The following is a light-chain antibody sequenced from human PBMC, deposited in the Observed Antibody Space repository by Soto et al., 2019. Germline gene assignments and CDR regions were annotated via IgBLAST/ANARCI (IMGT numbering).Light chain of an antibody. V-gene: IGLV6-57*02. J-gene: IGLJ2*01. CDR1: SGSTASNY. CDR3: QSYDSSNHVV. Sequence: NFMLTQPHSVSESPGKTVTISCTGSSGSTASNYVQWYQQRPGSAPTTVIYKDDQRPSGVPDRFSGSIDSSSNSASLTISGLKTEDGADYYCQSYDSSNHVVFGGGTKVTVL. CDR2: KDD.